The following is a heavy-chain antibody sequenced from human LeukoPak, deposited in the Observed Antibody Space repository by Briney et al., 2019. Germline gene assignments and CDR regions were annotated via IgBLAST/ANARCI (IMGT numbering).Heavy chain of an antibody. CDR2: IYYSGST. V-gene: IGHV4-39*01. CDR1: GGSISSSSYY. CDR3: ARHVNVGATYNSFDY. Sequence: SETLPLTCTVSGGSISSSSYYWGWIRQPPGKGLEWIGSIYYSGSTYYNPSLKSRVTISVDTSKNQFSLKLSSVTAADTAVYYCARHVNVGATYNSFDYWGQGTLVTVSS. J-gene: IGHJ4*02. D-gene: IGHD1-26*01.